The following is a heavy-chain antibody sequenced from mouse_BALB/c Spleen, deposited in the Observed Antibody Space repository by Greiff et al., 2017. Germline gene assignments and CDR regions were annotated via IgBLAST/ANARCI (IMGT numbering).Heavy chain of an antibody. CDR1: GFTFSSYG. J-gene: IGHJ4*01. CDR2: ISSGGSYT. Sequence: EVQLQESGGDLVKPGGSLKLSCAASGFTFSSYGMSWVRQTPDKRLEWVATISSGGSYTYYPDSVKGRFTISRDNAKNTLYLQMSSLKSEDTAMYYCARHRITTATGAMDYWGQGTSVTVSA. V-gene: IGHV5-6*01. D-gene: IGHD1-2*01. CDR3: ARHRITTATGAMDY.